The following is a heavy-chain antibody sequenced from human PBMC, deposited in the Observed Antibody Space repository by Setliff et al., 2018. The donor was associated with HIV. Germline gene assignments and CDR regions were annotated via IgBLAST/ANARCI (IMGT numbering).Heavy chain of an antibody. CDR3: GRLETGPATSAYGPFNP. V-gene: IGHV4-34*01. Sequence: SETLSLTCTVYGGSFSGYYWSWIRQPPGMGLEWIGSSYYSSRTYYNPSLKNRVTISADTSKNHLSLKLTSLTAADTAVYYCGRLETGPATSAYGPFNPWGQGKMVTVSS. CDR1: GGSFSGYY. CDR2: SYYSSRT. J-gene: IGHJ5*02. D-gene: IGHD4-17*01.